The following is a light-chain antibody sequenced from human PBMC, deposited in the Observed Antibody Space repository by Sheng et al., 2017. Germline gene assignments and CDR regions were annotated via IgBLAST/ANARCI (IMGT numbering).Light chain of an antibody. J-gene: IGKJ1*01. CDR3: QQYGSSPWT. V-gene: IGKV3-20*01. Sequence: EIVLTQSPGTLSLSPGDRATLSCRASQSVISNFLAWYQQRPGQAPRLLIYGASSRATGIPDRFSGSGSGTDFTLTISRLEPEDFAVYYCQQYGSSPWTFGQGTEGGNQT. CDR1: QSVISNF. CDR2: GAS.